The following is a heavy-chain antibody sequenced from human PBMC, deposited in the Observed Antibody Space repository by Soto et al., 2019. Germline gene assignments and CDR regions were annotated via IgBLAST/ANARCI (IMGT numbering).Heavy chain of an antibody. Sequence: SETLSLTCTVSDGSLSPNYWSWIRQPPGKGLEWIGYIYYAGTTTYNPSLQSRVSISLDTSKNEVSLKLTSVTAADTAVYYCARLYMVRGVMDWFXPWGQGTLVTSPQ. CDR1: DGSLSPNY. D-gene: IGHD3-10*01. V-gene: IGHV4-59*12. J-gene: IGHJ5*02. CDR2: IYYAGTT. CDR3: ARLYMVRGVMDWFXP.